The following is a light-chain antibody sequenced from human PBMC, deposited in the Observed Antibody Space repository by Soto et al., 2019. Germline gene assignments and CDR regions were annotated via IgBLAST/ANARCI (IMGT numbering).Light chain of an antibody. J-gene: IGKJ1*01. CDR2: GAS. CDR3: QQYNNWPRT. Sequence: EIVMTQSPVTLSESPGERVTLSCRASQSVNSNLAWYQQKPGQAPRLLIYGASTRATGIPARFSGSGSGTEFTLTISSLQSEDFAVYYCQQYNNWPRTFGQGTKVDIK. CDR1: QSVNSN. V-gene: IGKV3-15*01.